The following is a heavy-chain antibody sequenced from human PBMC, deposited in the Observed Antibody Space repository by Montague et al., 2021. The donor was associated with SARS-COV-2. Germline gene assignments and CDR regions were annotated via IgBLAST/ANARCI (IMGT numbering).Heavy chain of an antibody. J-gene: IGHJ3*02. CDR3: ARDRTFRDGYLDAFEI. CDR2: IYHSGTT. CDR1: GYSISSGYY. Sequence: SETLSLTCTVSGYSISSGYYWGWIRKFPGKGLEWIGSIYHSGTTYYNPSLKSRVTISVDTSENQFSLKMYSVTAADMAQFYCARDRTFRDGYLDAFEIWGQGTMVTVSS. D-gene: IGHD5-24*01. V-gene: IGHV4-38-2*02.